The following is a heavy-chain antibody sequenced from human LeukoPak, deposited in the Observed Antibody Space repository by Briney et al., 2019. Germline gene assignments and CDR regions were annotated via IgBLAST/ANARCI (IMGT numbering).Heavy chain of an antibody. J-gene: IGHJ5*02. Sequence: SETLSLTCTVSGGSISSYYWSWIRQPPGKGLEWIGYIYYSGSTNYNPSLKSRVTISVDTSKNQFSLKLSSLTAADTAVYYCARHPYSNYWFDPWGQGTLVTVSS. CDR3: ARHPYSNYWFDP. CDR2: IYYSGST. V-gene: IGHV4-59*08. CDR1: GGSISSYY. D-gene: IGHD4-11*01.